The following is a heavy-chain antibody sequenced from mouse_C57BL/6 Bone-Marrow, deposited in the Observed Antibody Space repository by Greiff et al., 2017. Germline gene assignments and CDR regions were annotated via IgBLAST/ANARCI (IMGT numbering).Heavy chain of an antibody. CDR1: GFTFSSYT. CDR3: SRQVTTVLATKYFDV. CDR2: ISGGGGNT. Sequence: EVNLVESGGGLVKPGGSLKLSCAASGFTFSSYTMSWVRQTPEKRLQWVAAISGGGGNTYYPDSVKGRFTISRDNAKNLLYLQMRSLRSEDTALXYCSRQVTTVLATKYFDVWGTGTTVTVSS. D-gene: IGHD1-1*01. J-gene: IGHJ1*03. V-gene: IGHV5-9*01.